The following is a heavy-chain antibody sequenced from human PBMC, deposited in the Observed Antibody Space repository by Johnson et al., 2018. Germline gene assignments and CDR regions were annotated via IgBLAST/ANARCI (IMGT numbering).Heavy chain of an antibody. Sequence: QVQLQQWGAGLLKPSETLSLTCAVYGGSFSGYYWNWIRQPPGKGLEWIGEINHSGRTNDNPSLKRRVTISVDTSKNHFSLKLSSGTAADTAVYSCARGQGYCSSTSCPPGYYYYYMDVWGKGTTVTVSS. D-gene: IGHD2-2*01. CDR3: ARGQGYCSSTSCPPGYYYYYMDV. V-gene: IGHV4-34*01. CDR2: INHSGRT. CDR1: GGSFSGYY. J-gene: IGHJ6*03.